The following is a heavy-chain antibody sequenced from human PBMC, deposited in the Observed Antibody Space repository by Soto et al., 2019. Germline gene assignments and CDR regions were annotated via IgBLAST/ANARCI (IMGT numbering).Heavy chain of an antibody. D-gene: IGHD2-15*01. CDR1: GGSISSSSYY. CDR3: ARHMREIVDNTFDV. Sequence: QLQLQESGPGLVKPTETLSLTCTVSGGSISSSSYYWGWIRQPPGKGLEWIGSIYYSGTTYYTPSLKSRVTISVDTSKNQFSLKLRSVSAADTAVYYCARHMREIVDNTFDVWGQGTMVTVFS. CDR2: IYYSGTT. V-gene: IGHV4-39*01. J-gene: IGHJ3*01.